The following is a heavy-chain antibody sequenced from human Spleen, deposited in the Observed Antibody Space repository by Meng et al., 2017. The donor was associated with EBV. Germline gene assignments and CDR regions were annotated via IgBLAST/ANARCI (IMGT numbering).Heavy chain of an antibody. CDR3: AHRGITFGGAIEFDY. D-gene: IGHD3-16*02. CDR1: GFSLSTSGVG. Sequence: QITLKESGPTLVKPTQTLTLTCPFSGFSLSTSGVGVGWIRQPPGKALEWLALIYWDDDKRYSPSLKSRLTITKDTSKNQVVLTMTNMDPVDTATYYCAHRGITFGGAIEFDYWGQGALVTVSS. V-gene: IGHV2-5*02. CDR2: IYWDDDK. J-gene: IGHJ4*02.